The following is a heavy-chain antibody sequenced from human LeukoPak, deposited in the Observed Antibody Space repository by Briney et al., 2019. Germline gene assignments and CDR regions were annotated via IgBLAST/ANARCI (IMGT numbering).Heavy chain of an antibody. Sequence: GGSLRLSCAASGFTFSSYAMSWVRQAPGKGLEWVSAISGSGGSTYYADSVKGRFTISRDNSKNTLYLQMNSLRAEDTAVYYCAKVLVDSSSYELIFDYWGQGTLVTVSS. CDR1: GFTFSSYA. J-gene: IGHJ4*02. CDR3: AKVLVDSSSYELIFDY. V-gene: IGHV3-23*01. D-gene: IGHD6-13*01. CDR2: ISGSGGST.